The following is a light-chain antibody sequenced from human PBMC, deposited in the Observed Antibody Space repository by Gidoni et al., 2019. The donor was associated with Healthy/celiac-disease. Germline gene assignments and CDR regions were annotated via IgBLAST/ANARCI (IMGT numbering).Light chain of an antibody. CDR2: WAS. CDR3: QQYYSTPPSYT. V-gene: IGKV4-1*01. CDR1: QSVLYSSNNKNY. Sequence: DIVMTQSPDSLAVSLGERATINCKSSQSVLYSSNNKNYLAWYQQKPGQPPKLLIYWASTRDSGVPDRFSGSGSGTDFTLTISSLQAEDVAVYYCQQYYSTPPSYTFGQGTKLEIK. J-gene: IGKJ2*01.